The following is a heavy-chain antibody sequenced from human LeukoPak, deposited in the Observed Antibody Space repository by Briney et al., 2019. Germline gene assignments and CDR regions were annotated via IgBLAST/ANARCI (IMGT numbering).Heavy chain of an antibody. J-gene: IGHJ4*02. CDR3: AKVYNVDTAMGCFDY. V-gene: IGHV3-23*01. CDR2: ISGSGGST. CDR1: GFTFSSYA. Sequence: PGGSLRLSCAASGFTFSSYAMSWVRQAPGKGLEWVSAISGSGGSTYYADSVKGRFTISRDNSKNTLYLQMNSLRAEDTAVYYCAKVYNVDTAMGCFDYWGQGTLVTVSS. D-gene: IGHD5-18*01.